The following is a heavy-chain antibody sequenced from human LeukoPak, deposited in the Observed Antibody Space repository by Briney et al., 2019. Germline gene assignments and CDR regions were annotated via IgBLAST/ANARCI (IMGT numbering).Heavy chain of an antibody. D-gene: IGHD1-1*01. CDR2: ISPQSGNT. Sequence: ASVKVSCKAFGYTFDTSSITWERQAPGQRLEWMGWISPQSGNTQYAQGVQGRVTMTTDTSRSTAYMELRSLRPDDTAVYYCTRVRNSNNWWGAFDIWGQGTMVTVS. V-gene: IGHV1-18*01. CDR3: TRVRNSNNWWGAFDI. CDR1: GYTFDTSS. J-gene: IGHJ3*02.